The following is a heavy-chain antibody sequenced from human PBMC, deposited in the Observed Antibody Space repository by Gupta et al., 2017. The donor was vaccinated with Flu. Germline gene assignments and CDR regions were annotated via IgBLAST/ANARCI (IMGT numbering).Heavy chain of an antibody. CDR3: AKDWKWNYNIYGMNV. D-gene: IGHD3-9*01. Sequence: QAPGKGLEWVADISYDGRNKNYADSVKGRFTISRDNSKNTLYLKMNSLRTEDTAVYYCAKDWKWNYNIYGMNVWGQGTTVTVSS. V-gene: IGHV3-30*18. J-gene: IGHJ6*02. CDR2: ISYDGRNK.